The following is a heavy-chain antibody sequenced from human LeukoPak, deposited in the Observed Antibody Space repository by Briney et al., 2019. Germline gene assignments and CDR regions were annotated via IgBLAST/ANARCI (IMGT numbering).Heavy chain of an antibody. J-gene: IGHJ4*02. CDR3: ARLPLRSHFDY. CDR2: IYYPGTT. V-gene: IGHV4-59*08. CDR1: GVSISSYY. Sequence: SETLSLTCTVSGVSISSYYWSWLRQPPGRGQEWIGYIYYPGTTNYNPSLKSRVTISVDTSKKQLSLKLSSVTAADTAVYYCARLPLRSHFDYWGQGTLVTVSS.